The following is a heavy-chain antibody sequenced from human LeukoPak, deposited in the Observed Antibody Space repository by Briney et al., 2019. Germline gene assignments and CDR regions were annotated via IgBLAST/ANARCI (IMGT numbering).Heavy chain of an antibody. D-gene: IGHD5-24*01. CDR1: GFTFSSYA. Sequence: GGSLRLSCAASGFTFSSYAMHWVRQAPGKGLERVAVISYDGSNKYYARSVKGRFTISRENSKNTLYLQMNSLRAEDTAVYYCAGDPDRDGYKIYGMDVWGQGTTVTVSS. CDR3: AGDPDRDGYKIYGMDV. CDR2: ISYDGSNK. V-gene: IGHV3-30*04. J-gene: IGHJ6*02.